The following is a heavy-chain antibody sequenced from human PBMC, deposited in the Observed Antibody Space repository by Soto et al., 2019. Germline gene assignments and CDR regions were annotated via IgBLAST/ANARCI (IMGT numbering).Heavy chain of an antibody. CDR1: YLNCGNLC. J-gene: IGHJ5*02. CDR3: TRDLTWEAS. Sequence: RRPRTASYLNCGNLCMPRISQEPGKGLECLACINPDGSEKYYVGSVKGRFTVSRDNARISLYLQMNSLRADYTAVDYCTRDLTWEASWGQGTLVTVSS. D-gene: IGHD1-26*01. CDR2: INPDGSEK. V-gene: IGHV3-7*01.